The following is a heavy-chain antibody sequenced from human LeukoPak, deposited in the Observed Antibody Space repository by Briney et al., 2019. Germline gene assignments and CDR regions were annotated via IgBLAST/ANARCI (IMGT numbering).Heavy chain of an antibody. CDR3: ARGTESYEEDY. Sequence: SVKVSCKASGYTFTIYGISWVRQAPGQGLEWMGRIIPILGIANYAQKFQGRVTITADKSTSTAYMELSSLRSEDTAVYYCARGTESYEEDYWGQGTLVTVSS. J-gene: IGHJ4*02. CDR2: IIPILGIA. V-gene: IGHV1-69*04. CDR1: GYTFTIYG. D-gene: IGHD5-18*01.